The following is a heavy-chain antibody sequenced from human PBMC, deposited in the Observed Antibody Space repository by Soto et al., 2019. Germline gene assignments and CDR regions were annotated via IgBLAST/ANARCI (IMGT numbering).Heavy chain of an antibody. CDR3: AKSRPPYDRVVKPFDY. D-gene: IGHD3-22*01. CDR1: GITFSSYA. V-gene: IGHV3-30*18. J-gene: IGHJ4*02. Sequence: GGSLRLSCAASGITFSSYAMHWVRQAPGKGLEWVAVISYDGSNKYYADSVKGRFTISRDNSKNTLYLQMNSLRAEDTAVYYCAKSRPPYDRVVKPFDYWGQGALVTVSS. CDR2: ISYDGSNK.